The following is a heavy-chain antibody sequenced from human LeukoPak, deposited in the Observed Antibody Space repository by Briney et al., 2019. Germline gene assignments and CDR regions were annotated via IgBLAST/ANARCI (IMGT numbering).Heavy chain of an antibody. J-gene: IGHJ4*02. Sequence: PGGSLRLSCAASGFTFASYGMHWVRHAPGKGLEWVALIRYDGTNKYYTDSVKGRFTISKDNSKNTLYLQMNSLRAEDTAVYYCXXXQGXCTGGGCYIDYWGQGTLVTVSS. V-gene: IGHV3-30*02. CDR2: IRYDGTNK. CDR3: XXXQGXCTGGGCYIDY. D-gene: IGHD2-8*02. CDR1: GFTFASYG.